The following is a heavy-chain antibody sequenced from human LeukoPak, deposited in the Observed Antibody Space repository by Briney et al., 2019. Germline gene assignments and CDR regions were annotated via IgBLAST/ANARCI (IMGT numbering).Heavy chain of an antibody. CDR3: ARVGYYDSSGYHDY. V-gene: IGHV3-66*02. Sequence: GGSLRLSCAASGFTFSSNYMSWVRQAPGKGLEWVPVIYSGGSTYYADSVKGRFTISRDNSKNTLYLQMNSLRAEDTAVYYCARVGYYDSSGYHDYWGQGTLVTVSS. J-gene: IGHJ4*02. D-gene: IGHD3-22*01. CDR2: IYSGGST. CDR1: GFTFSSNY.